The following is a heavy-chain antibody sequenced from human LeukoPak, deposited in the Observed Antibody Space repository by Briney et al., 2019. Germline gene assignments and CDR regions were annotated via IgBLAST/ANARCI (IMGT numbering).Heavy chain of an antibody. CDR1: GGTFSSYA. V-gene: IGHV1-69*05. Sequence: SVTVSCKASGGTFSSYAISWVRQAPGQGLEWMGGIIPIFGTANYAQKFQGRVTITTDESTSTAYMELSSLRSEDTAVYYCARAAIAAAGQTYYYYMDVWGKGTTVTVSS. J-gene: IGHJ6*03. D-gene: IGHD6-13*01. CDR2: IIPIFGTA. CDR3: ARAAIAAAGQTYYYYMDV.